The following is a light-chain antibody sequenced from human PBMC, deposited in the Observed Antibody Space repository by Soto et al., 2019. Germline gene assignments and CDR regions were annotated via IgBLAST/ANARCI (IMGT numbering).Light chain of an antibody. CDR3: SSYTTSNTRQIV. CDR2: DVS. CDR1: SSDVGGYNY. V-gene: IGLV2-14*03. Sequence: SLLTKPSSVSGSPGESITISCPGTSSDVGGYNYVSWYQHHPGKAPKLMIFDVSNRPSGVSNRFSGSKSGNTASLTISGLQPEDEADHYCSSYTTSNTRQIVFGTGTKVTVL. J-gene: IGLJ1*01.